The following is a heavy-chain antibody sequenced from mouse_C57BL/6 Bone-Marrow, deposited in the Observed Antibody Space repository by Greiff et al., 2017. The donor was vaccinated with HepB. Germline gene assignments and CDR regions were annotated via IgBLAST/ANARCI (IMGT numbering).Heavy chain of an antibody. D-gene: IGHD1-1*01. CDR1: GYSFTDYN. J-gene: IGHJ3*01. V-gene: IGHV1-39*01. CDR3: ARERGGSSSWFAY. CDR2: INPNYGTT. Sequence: VHVKQSGPELVKPGASVKISCKASGYSFTDYNMNWVKQSNGKSLEWIGVINPNYGTTSYNQKFKGKATLTVDQSSSTAYMQLNSLTSEDSAVYYCARERGGSSSWFAYWGQGTLVTVSA.